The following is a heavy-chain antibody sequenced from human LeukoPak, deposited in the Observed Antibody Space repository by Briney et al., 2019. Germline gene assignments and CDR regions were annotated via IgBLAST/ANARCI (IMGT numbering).Heavy chain of an antibody. CDR3: ANRYSGSYYY. J-gene: IGHJ4*02. CDR1: GFAFDEYA. CDR2: ISRNSDTM. Sequence: GGSLRLSCAASGFAFDEYAMHWVRQAAGKGLEWVSGISRNSDTMGYADSVKGRFTVSRDNAKNSLYLQMNSLRVEDTALYYCANRYSGSYYYWGQGILVTVSS. D-gene: IGHD1-26*01. V-gene: IGHV3-9*01.